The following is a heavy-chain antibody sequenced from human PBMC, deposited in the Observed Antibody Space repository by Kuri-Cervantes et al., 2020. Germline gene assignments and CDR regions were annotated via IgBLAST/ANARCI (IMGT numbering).Heavy chain of an antibody. CDR2: ISGSGGST. J-gene: IGHJ6*02. CDR1: GFTFSSYA. Sequence: ETLSLTCAASGFTFSSYAMSWVRQAPGKGLEWVSAISGSGGSTYYADSVKGRFTISRDNSKNTLYPQMNSLRAEDTAVYYCARARPGVRGNYGMDVWGQGTTVTVSS. CDR3: ARARPGVRGNYGMDV. V-gene: IGHV3-23*01. D-gene: IGHD3-10*01.